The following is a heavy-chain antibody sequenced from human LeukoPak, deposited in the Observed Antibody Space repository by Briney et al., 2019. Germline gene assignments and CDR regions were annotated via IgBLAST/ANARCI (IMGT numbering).Heavy chain of an antibody. CDR1: GYTFTGYY. J-gene: IGHJ4*02. CDR2: INPNSGGA. CDR3: ARGTYGSGSPIDC. V-gene: IGHV1-2*02. Sequence: ASVKVSCKASGYTFTGYYMHWVRQAPRQGLEWMGWINPNSGGANYAQKFQGRVTMTRDTSISTAYMELSRLRSDDTAVYYCARGTYGSGSPIDCWGQGTLVTVSS. D-gene: IGHD3-10*01.